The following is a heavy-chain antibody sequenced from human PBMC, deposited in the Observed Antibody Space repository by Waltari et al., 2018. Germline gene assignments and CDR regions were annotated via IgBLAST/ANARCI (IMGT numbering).Heavy chain of an antibody. CDR1: GDSMSSTNC. CDR3: ARDRGRGLYLDS. CDR2: VHHSGSP. Sequence: QLQLQESGPGLVKPSGTLSLTCAVSGDSMSSTNCWSWVRQPSGKGLEWIGQVHHSGSPNYSPSFASRVTMAVDTYNNLFSLKLTSATAADTAVYYCARDRGRGLYLDSWGPGILVTVSP. D-gene: IGHD2-15*01. J-gene: IGHJ4*02. V-gene: IGHV4-4*02.